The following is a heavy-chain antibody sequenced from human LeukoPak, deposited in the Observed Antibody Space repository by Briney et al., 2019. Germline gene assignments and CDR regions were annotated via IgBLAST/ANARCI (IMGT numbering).Heavy chain of an antibody. CDR2: ISTSGDRT. J-gene: IGHJ4*02. CDR1: GFTFSSYG. Sequence: GGSLRLSCAASGFTFSSYGMNWVRQAPGKGLEWVSGISTSGDRTYYADSVKGRFTISRDNSKNTLYLQMNSLRAEDTAEYYCARSAVGTSCCTAVDYWGQGTLVTVSS. D-gene: IGHD1-26*01. CDR3: ARSAVGTSCCTAVDY. V-gene: IGHV3-23*01.